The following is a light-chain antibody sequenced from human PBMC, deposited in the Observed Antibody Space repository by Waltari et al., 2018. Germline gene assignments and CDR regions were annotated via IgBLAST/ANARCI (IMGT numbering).Light chain of an antibody. CDR3: QQTYSTPFT. J-gene: IGKJ3*01. CDR1: QSISSY. V-gene: IGKV1-39*01. Sequence: DIQMTQSPSSLSASVGDRVTITCRASQSISSYLNWYQQKPGKVPKLLLYAASTLQSGVPSRFSGSGSGTDFTLTISSPQPEDFATYYCQQTYSTPFTFGPGTKVDIK. CDR2: AAS.